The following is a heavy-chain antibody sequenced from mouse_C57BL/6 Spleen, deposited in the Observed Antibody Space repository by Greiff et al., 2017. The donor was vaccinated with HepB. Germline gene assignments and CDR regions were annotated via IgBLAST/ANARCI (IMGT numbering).Heavy chain of an antibody. CDR2: ISGGGGNT. CDR1: GFTFSSYT. CDR3: ARALNWVYAMDY. J-gene: IGHJ4*01. V-gene: IGHV5-9*01. Sequence: EVKLEESGGGLVKPGGSLKLSCAASGFTFSSYTMSWVRQTPEKRLEWVATISGGGGNTYYPDSVKGRFTISRDNAKNTLYLQMSSLRSEDTALYYCARALNWVYAMDYWGQGTSVTVSS. D-gene: IGHD4-1*01.